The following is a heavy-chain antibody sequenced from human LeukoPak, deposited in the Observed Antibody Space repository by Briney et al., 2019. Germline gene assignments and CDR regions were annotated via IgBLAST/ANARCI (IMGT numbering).Heavy chain of an antibody. Sequence: SETLSLTCTVSGGSISSYYWSWIRQPPGKGLEWIGYIYYSGSTNYNPSLKSRVTISVDTSKNQFSLKLSSVTAADTAVYYCARDGPLDYGDYYGMDVWGQGTTVTVSS. V-gene: IGHV4-59*12. D-gene: IGHD4-17*01. J-gene: IGHJ6*02. CDR3: ARDGPLDYGDYYGMDV. CDR2: IYYSGST. CDR1: GGSISSYY.